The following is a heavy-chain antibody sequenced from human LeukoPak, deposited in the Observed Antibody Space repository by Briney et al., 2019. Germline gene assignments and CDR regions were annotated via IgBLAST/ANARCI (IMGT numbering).Heavy chain of an antibody. Sequence: GGSLRLSCAASGFTFDDYAMHWVRQAPGKGLEWVSLISWDGGSTYYADSVKGRFTISRDNSKNSLYLQMNSLRAEDTALYYCAKGGYYGSGSPGKYYMDVWGKGTTVTVSS. CDR1: GFTFDDYA. V-gene: IGHV3-43D*03. CDR3: AKGGYYGSGSPGKYYMDV. CDR2: ISWDGGST. J-gene: IGHJ6*03. D-gene: IGHD3-10*01.